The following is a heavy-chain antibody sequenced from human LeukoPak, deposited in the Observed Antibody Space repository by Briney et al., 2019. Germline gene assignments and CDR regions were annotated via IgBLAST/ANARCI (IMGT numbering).Heavy chain of an antibody. J-gene: IGHJ4*02. D-gene: IGHD6-6*01. Sequence: GGSLRLSCAASGFTFSSYGMHWVRQAPGKGLEWVAVISYDGSNKYYADSVKGRFTISRDNSKNTLYLQMNSLRAEDTAVYYCARETQLGSHFDYWGQGTLVTVSS. CDR3: ARETQLGSHFDY. V-gene: IGHV3-30*03. CDR1: GFTFSSYG. CDR2: ISYDGSNK.